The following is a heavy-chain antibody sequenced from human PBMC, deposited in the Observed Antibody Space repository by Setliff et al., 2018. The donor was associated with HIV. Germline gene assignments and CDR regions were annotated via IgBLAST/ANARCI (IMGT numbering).Heavy chain of an antibody. CDR2: IFHSGTT. V-gene: IGHV4-38-2*01. Sequence: SETLSLTCAVSGYSISSDYYWGWIRQSPGKGLEWLGNIFHSGTTYYNPSLMSRVSISVDTSKDQFSLRLTSVTAADTAIYYCARHDPEETLSFGDLSSLANFDSWGQGTLVTVSS. CDR3: ARHDPEETLSFGDLSSLANFDS. D-gene: IGHD3-10*01. CDR1: GYSISSDYY. J-gene: IGHJ4*02.